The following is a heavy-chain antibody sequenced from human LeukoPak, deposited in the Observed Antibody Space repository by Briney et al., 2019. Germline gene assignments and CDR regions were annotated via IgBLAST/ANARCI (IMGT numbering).Heavy chain of an antibody. CDR1: GFTVSSNY. D-gene: IGHD2-2*02. CDR2: IYSGGST. Sequence: GGSLRLSCAASGFTVSSNYMSWVRQAPGKGLEWVAVIYSGGSTYYADSVTGRFTISRDNSKNTLYLQMNSLRAEDTAVYYCARALYPGAFDIWGRGTMVSVSS. J-gene: IGHJ3*02. CDR3: ARALYPGAFDI. V-gene: IGHV3-53*01.